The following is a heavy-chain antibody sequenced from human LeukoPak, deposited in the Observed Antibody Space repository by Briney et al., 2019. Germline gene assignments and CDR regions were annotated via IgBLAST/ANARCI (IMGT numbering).Heavy chain of an antibody. CDR2: IGTAGDT. CDR3: ARDRGRYYMDV. J-gene: IGHJ6*03. D-gene: IGHD6-25*01. V-gene: IGHV3-13*01. CDR1: GFTFSRHD. Sequence: PGGSLRLSCAASGFTFSRHDMHWVRHATGKGLEWVSGIGTAGDTYYPGSVKGRFTISREDAKNSLYLQMNSLRAGDTAVYYCARDRGRYYMDVWGKGTTVTISS.